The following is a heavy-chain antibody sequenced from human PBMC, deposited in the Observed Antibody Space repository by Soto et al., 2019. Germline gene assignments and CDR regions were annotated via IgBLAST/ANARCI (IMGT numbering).Heavy chain of an antibody. D-gene: IGHD6-6*01. J-gene: IGHJ6*02. CDR3: ARGCGSSSALYYYYYGMDV. CDR2: IIPIFGTA. CDR1: GGTFSSYA. V-gene: IGHV1-69*13. Sequence: SVKVSCKASGGTFSSYAISWVRQAPGQGLEWMGGIIPIFGTANYAQKFQGRVTITADESTSTAYMELSSLRSEDTAVYYCARGCGSSSALYYYYYGMDVWGQGTTVTXSS.